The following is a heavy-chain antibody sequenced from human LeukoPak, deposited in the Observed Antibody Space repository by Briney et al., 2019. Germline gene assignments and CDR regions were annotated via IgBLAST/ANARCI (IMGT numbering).Heavy chain of an antibody. V-gene: IGHV1-2*02. CDR3: ARVGFSAEFDP. J-gene: IGHJ5*02. CDR2: INPNSGGT. Sequence: VASVKVSCKASGYTFTGYYMHWVRQAPGQGLEWMGWINPNSGGTNYAQKFQGRVTMTGDASISTAYMELSRLRSDDTAVYYCARVGFSAEFDPWGQGTLVTVSS. CDR1: GYTFTGYY.